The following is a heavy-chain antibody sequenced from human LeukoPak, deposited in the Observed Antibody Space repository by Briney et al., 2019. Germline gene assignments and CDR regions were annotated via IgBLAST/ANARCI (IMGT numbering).Heavy chain of an antibody. J-gene: IGHJ4*02. CDR3: ARSPRLSSGYFDY. CDR1: GFTFSSYG. D-gene: IGHD3-22*01. Sequence: PGGSLRLSCAASGFTFSSYGMHWVRQAPGKGLEWVAFIRYDGSNKYYADSVKGRFTISRDNSKNTLYLQMNSLRAEDTAVYYCARSPRLSSGYFDYWGQGTLVTVSS. CDR2: IRYDGSNK. V-gene: IGHV3-30*02.